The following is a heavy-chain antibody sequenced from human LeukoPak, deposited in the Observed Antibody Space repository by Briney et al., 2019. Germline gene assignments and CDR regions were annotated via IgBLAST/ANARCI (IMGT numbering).Heavy chain of an antibody. CDR2: INHSGST. J-gene: IGHJ4*02. D-gene: IGHD2-15*01. V-gene: IGHV4-34*01. CDR3: ASLSVVEDY. CDR1: GGSFSGYY. Sequence: KSSETLSLTCGVYGGSFSGYYWTWIRQPPGKGLEWIGEINHSGSTNYNPSLKSRVTISVDTSKNQFSLKLSSVTAADTAVYYCASLSVVEDYWGQGTLVTVSS.